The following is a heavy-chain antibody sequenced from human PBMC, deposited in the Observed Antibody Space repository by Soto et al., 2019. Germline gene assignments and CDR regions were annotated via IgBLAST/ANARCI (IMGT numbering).Heavy chain of an antibody. Sequence: SETLSLTYTVSGGSISSYYWSWIRQPPGKGLEWIGYIYYSGSTNYNPSLKSRVTISVDTSKNQFSLKLSSVTAADTAVYYCARGYYDSSGYSLPGSWFDPWGQGTLVTVSS. CDR2: IYYSGST. J-gene: IGHJ5*02. CDR3: ARGYYDSSGYSLPGSWFDP. V-gene: IGHV4-59*12. CDR1: GGSISSYY. D-gene: IGHD3-22*01.